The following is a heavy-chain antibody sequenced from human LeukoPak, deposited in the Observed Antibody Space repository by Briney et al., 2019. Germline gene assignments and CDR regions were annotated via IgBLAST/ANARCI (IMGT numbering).Heavy chain of an antibody. D-gene: IGHD3-3*01. V-gene: IGHV4-34*01. CDR1: NGSFSGYY. CDR2: INHSGST. CDR3: AREEKSTFWSGYRFDY. J-gene: IGHJ4*02. Sequence: SETLSLTCAVYNGSFSGYYWSWIRKPPGKGLEWIGEINHSGSTNYNPSLKSRVTISVDTSKKQFFLKLSSVTAADTAVYYCAREEKSTFWSGYRFDYWGQGTLVTVSS.